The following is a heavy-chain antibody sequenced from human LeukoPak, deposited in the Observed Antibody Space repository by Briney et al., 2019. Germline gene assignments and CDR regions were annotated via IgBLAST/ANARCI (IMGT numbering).Heavy chain of an antibody. Sequence: PGRSLRLSCAASGFTFSSYGMHWVRQAPGKGLEWVAVIWYDGSNKYYADSVKGRFTISRDNSKNTLYLQMNSLRAEDTAVYYCARDQIPTYSYGMDVWGQGTTVTVSS. CDR2: IWYDGSNK. CDR1: GFTFSSYG. J-gene: IGHJ6*02. V-gene: IGHV3-33*01. CDR3: ARDQIPTYSYGMDV.